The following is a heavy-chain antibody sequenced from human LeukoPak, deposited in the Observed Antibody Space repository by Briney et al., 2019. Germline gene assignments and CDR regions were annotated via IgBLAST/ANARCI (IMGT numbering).Heavy chain of an antibody. Sequence: GGSLRLSCGASGFTFSRYSMNWVRQAPGKGLEWISYISSSSSTIYYADSVKGRFTISRDNAKNSLYLQMNSLRVEDTAVYYCAKVFRERITMVRGVVEDWFDPWGQGTLVTVSS. J-gene: IGHJ5*02. V-gene: IGHV3-48*04. CDR1: GFTFSRYS. CDR2: ISSSSSTI. D-gene: IGHD3-10*01. CDR3: AKVFRERITMVRGVVEDWFDP.